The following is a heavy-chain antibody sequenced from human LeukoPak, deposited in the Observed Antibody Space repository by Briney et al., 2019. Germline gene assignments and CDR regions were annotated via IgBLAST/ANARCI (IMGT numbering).Heavy chain of an antibody. J-gene: IGHJ4*02. Sequence: SETLSLTCTVSGGSISSYFWSWIRQPPGKGLEGIGYIYTSGSTNYNPSLKSRVTISVDTSKNQFSLKLSSVTAADTAVYYCARQSIAARSYLDYWGQGTLVTVSS. D-gene: IGHD6-6*01. CDR3: ARQSIAARSYLDY. CDR1: GGSISSYF. V-gene: IGHV4-4*09. CDR2: IYTSGST.